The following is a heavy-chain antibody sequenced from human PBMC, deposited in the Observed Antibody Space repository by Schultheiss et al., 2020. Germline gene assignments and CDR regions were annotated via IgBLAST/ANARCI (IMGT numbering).Heavy chain of an antibody. CDR3: ARDLAAADTFDY. D-gene: IGHD6-13*01. J-gene: IGHJ4*02. Sequence: GGSLRLSCATSGFTFDEYGVHWVRQAPGKGLEWVAVISYDGSNKYNADSVKGRFTISRDNSKNTLYLQMNSLRAEDTAGYYCARDLAAADTFDYWGQGTLVTVSS. CDR1: GFTFDEYG. CDR2: ISYDGSNK. V-gene: IGHV3-30*03.